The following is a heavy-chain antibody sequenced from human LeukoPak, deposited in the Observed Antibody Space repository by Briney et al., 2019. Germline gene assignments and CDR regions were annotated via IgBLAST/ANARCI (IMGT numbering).Heavy chain of an antibody. CDR3: ARDGCGGSCFHYYYYYMDV. CDR1: SGSISSSNYY. D-gene: IGHD2-15*01. Sequence: PSETLSLTCTVSSGSISSSNYYWSWIRQPAGKGLEWIGRISTIGSTNYNPSLNSRVTTSIDTSKNQFSLKLSSVTAADTAVYYCARDGCGGSCFHYYYYYMDVWGKGTTVTISS. CDR2: ISTIGST. J-gene: IGHJ6*03. V-gene: IGHV4-61*02.